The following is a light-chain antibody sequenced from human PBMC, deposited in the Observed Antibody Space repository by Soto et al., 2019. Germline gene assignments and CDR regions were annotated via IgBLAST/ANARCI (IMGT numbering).Light chain of an antibody. Sequence: QSALTQPASVSGSPGQSITISCTGTSSDVGGYNSVSWYQHHPGKAPKLMIYNVNNRPSGVSNRFSGSKSGSTASLTISGLQAEDEADYYCSSYTNSSTYVFGSGTKLTVL. J-gene: IGLJ1*01. CDR2: NVN. CDR1: SSDVGGYNS. V-gene: IGLV2-14*03. CDR3: SSYTNSSTYV.